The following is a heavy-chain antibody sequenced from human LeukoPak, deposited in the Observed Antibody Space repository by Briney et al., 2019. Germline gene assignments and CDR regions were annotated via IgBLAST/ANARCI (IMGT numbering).Heavy chain of an antibody. CDR1: GGSISSSSYY. CDR3: ASSYSLPYYYMDV. D-gene: IGHD5-18*01. V-gene: IGHV4-39*01. J-gene: IGHJ6*03. CDR2: IYYSGST. Sequence: PSETLSLTCTVSGGSISSSSYYWGWVRQPPGKGLEWLGSIYYSGSTYYNPSLKSRVTISVDTSKNQFSLKLSSVTAADTAVYYCASSYSLPYYYMDVWGKGTTVTVCS.